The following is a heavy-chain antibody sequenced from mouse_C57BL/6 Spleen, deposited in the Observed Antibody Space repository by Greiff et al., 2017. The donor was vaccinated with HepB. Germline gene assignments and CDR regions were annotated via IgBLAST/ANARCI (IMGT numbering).Heavy chain of an antibody. Sequence: EVKLQESGGGLVKPGGSLKLSCAASGFTFSDYGMHWVRQAPEKGLEWVAYISSGSSTIYYADTVKGRFTISRDNAKNTLFLQMTSLRSEDTAMYYCARGPGRGGYYYAMDYWGQGTSVTVSS. CDR2: ISSGSSTI. CDR1: GFTFSDYG. J-gene: IGHJ4*01. CDR3: ARGPGRGGYYYAMDY. D-gene: IGHD3-3*01. V-gene: IGHV5-17*01.